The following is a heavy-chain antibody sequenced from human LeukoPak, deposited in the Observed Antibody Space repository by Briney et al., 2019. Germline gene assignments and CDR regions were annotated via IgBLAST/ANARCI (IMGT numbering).Heavy chain of an antibody. V-gene: IGHV3-9*01. CDR2: ISWNSGSI. CDR1: GFTFDDYA. J-gene: IGHJ6*02. D-gene: IGHD3-10*01. CDR3: ATEKYGSGSGPYYYYGMDV. Sequence: GRSLRLSCAASGFTFDDYAMHRVRQAPGKGLEWVSGISWNSGSIGYADSVKGRFTISRDNAKNSLYLQMNSLRAEDTALYYCATEKYGSGSGPYYYYGMDVWGQGTTVTVSS.